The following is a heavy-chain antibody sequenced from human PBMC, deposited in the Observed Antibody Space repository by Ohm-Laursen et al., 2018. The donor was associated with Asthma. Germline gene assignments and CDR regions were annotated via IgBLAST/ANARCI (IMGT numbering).Heavy chain of an antibody. Sequence: SLRLSCAASGFTFSSYSMNWVRQAPGKGLEWVSSISTASTFIYYADSVRGRFTTSRDNAKNSLYLQMNSLRAEDTAVYYCASGIWSTELYWGQGTLVTVSS. CDR1: GFTFSSYS. V-gene: IGHV3-21*01. D-gene: IGHD3-10*01. CDR3: ASGIWSTELY. CDR2: ISTASTFI. J-gene: IGHJ4*02.